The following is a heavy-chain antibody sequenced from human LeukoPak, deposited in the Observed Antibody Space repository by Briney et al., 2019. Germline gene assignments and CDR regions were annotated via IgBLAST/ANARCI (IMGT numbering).Heavy chain of an antibody. CDR2: ISGSGGST. J-gene: IGHJ4*02. CDR1: GVTLSNYV. D-gene: IGHD6-19*01. Sequence: PGGSLRLSCAASGVTLSNYVVNCVRQAPGKGLEWVSAISGSGGSTKYADSVKGRFTISGDNSKNTLYLQMNSLRAEDTAVYYREKSQSGWYSFDYWGQGTLVTVSS. V-gene: IGHV3-23*01. CDR3: EKSQSGWYSFDY.